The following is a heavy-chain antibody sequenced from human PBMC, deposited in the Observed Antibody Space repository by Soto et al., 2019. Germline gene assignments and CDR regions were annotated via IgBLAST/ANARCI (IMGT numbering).Heavy chain of an antibody. Sequence: PSETLSLTCTVSGGSISSGGYYWSWIRQHPGKGLEWIGYIYYSGSTYYNPSLKSRVTISVDTSKNQFSLKLSSVTAADTAVYYCARADYYDSSGYGAWRQRTLVTVSS. D-gene: IGHD3-22*01. J-gene: IGHJ5*02. CDR3: ARADYYDSSGYGA. V-gene: IGHV4-31*03. CDR1: GGSISSGGYY. CDR2: IYYSGST.